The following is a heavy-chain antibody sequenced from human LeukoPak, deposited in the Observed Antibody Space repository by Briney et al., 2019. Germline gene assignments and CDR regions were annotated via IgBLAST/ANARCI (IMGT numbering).Heavy chain of an antibody. D-gene: IGHD1-1*01. CDR3: AADRTTGYYYYYMDV. Sequence: ASVKVSCKASGFTFTSSAVQWVRQARGQRLEWIGWIVVGSGNTNYAQKFQERVTITRDMSTSTAYMELSSLRSEDTAVYYCAADRTTGYYYYYMDVWGKGTTVTVSS. CDR2: IVVGSGNT. CDR1: GFTFTSSA. J-gene: IGHJ6*03. V-gene: IGHV1-58*01.